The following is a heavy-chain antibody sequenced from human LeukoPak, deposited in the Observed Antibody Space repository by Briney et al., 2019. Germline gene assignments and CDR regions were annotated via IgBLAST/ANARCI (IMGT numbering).Heavy chain of an antibody. Sequence: GGSLRLSCAASGFTVSSNYMSWGRQAPGKGLGWVSVLYSGDNTYYVGSVRGRFTPSRDHLKNTLYLQMNSLRAEDTAVYYCARGRWGMDVWGEGTTVTVSS. CDR1: GFTVSSNY. V-gene: IGHV3-53*01. CDR2: LYSGDNT. D-gene: IGHD5-24*01. CDR3: ARGRWGMDV. J-gene: IGHJ6*04.